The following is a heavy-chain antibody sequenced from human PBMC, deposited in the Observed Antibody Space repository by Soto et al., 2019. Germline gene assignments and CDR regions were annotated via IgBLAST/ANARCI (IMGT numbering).Heavy chain of an antibody. CDR3: ARLMGVGYGDPYMDV. CDR1: GGSISSDGHY. D-gene: IGHD4-17*01. Sequence: QVQLQESGPGLVKPSLTLSLTCTVSGGSISSDGHYWSWIRQHPGKGLEWIGYIYYSGSTYYNPSLKSQFTISADTSKNQFSLKLSSMAAADTAVYYCARLMGVGYGDPYMDVWGKGTTVTVSS. J-gene: IGHJ6*03. CDR2: IYYSGST. V-gene: IGHV4-31*01.